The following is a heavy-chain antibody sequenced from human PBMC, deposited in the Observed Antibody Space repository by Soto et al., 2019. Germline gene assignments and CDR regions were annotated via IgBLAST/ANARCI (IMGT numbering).Heavy chain of an antibody. CDR2: IYHSGST. D-gene: IGHD7-27*01. Sequence: SETLSLTCAVSGGSISRGGFSWSWIRQPPGKGLEWIGYIYHSGSTYYNPSLKSRVTISVDRSKNQFSLKLSSVTAADTAVYYCARVPGPWGQGTLVTVS. CDR1: GGSISRGGFS. J-gene: IGHJ5*02. V-gene: IGHV4-30-2*01. CDR3: ARVPGP.